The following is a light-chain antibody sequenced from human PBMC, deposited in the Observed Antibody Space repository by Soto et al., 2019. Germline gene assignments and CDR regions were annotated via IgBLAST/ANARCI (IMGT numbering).Light chain of an antibody. Sequence: EIVMTQSPSTLSVSTGGRATLSCRASQSISDTLAWYQQKPGQAPRLLIYSASRGATGFPARFSGSGSGTDFTLTISRLEPEDFAVYYCQQHVRSPRTFRQGTKVDI. J-gene: IGKJ1*01. CDR2: SAS. V-gene: IGKV3-15*01. CDR1: QSISDT. CDR3: QQHVRSPRT.